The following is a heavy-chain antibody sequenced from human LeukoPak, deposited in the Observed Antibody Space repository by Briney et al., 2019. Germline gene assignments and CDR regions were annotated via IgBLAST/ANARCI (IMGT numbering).Heavy chain of an antibody. V-gene: IGHV3-30*02. CDR3: AKEAYSGSTPGAFDI. Sequence: GGSLRLSCAASGFSFSSYGMHWVRQAPGKGVEWVAYIQYDGSNEQYADSVKGRFSISRDSSKSILNLQMNSLRAEDTAVYYCAKEAYSGSTPGAFDIWGQGTMVTVSS. D-gene: IGHD1-26*01. CDR1: GFSFSSYG. J-gene: IGHJ3*02. CDR2: IQYDGSNE.